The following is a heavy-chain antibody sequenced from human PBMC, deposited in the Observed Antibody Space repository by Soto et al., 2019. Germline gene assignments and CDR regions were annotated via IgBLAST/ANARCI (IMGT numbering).Heavy chain of an antibody. J-gene: IGHJ6*03. V-gene: IGHV1-8*01. CDR3: ARGFRVPTRDRIAQKYYYYMDV. CDR1: GYTFTSYD. Sequence: QVPLVQSGAEVKKPGASVKVSCQASGYTFTSYDINWVRQATGQGLEWMGWMNPNSGNTGYAQKFQGRVTMTRNTSISTAYMELSSLRSEDTAVYYCARGFRVPTRDRIAQKYYYYMDVWGKGTTVTVSS. CDR2: MNPNSGNT. D-gene: IGHD2-21*01.